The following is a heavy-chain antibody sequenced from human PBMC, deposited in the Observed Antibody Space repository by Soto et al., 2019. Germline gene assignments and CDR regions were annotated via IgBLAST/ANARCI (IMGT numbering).Heavy chain of an antibody. V-gene: IGHV1-18*01. CDR1: GYTFTSYG. J-gene: IGHJ3*02. CDR2: ISAYNGNT. Sequence: QVPLVQSGAEVKKPGASVKVSCKASGYTFTSYGISWVRQAPGQGLEWMGWISAYNGNTNYAQKLQGRVTMTTDTSTSTAYMELRSLRSDDTAVYYCVRDRGDYDFWSGYYPRGDAFDIWGQGTMVTVSS. CDR3: VRDRGDYDFWSGYYPRGDAFDI. D-gene: IGHD3-3*01.